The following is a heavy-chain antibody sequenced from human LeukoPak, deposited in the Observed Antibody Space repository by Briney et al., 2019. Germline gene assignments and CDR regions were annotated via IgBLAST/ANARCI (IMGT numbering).Heavy chain of an antibody. Sequence: SETLSLTCTVSGGSISTYYWSWIRQPVGKGLEWIGYIYYNESTNYNPSVKSRVTISADTSKNQFSLKLSSVTAADTAVYYCARVSMGGTYYYFDPWGQGTLVTVSS. CDR2: IYYNEST. CDR3: ARVSMGGTYYYFDP. CDR1: GGSISTYY. D-gene: IGHD1-26*01. J-gene: IGHJ4*02. V-gene: IGHV4-59*12.